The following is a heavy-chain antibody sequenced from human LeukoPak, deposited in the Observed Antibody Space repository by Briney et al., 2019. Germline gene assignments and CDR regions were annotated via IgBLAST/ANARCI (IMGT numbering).Heavy chain of an antibody. V-gene: IGHV3-7*03. CDR3: ARVGVAGFDY. CDR2: IKEDVSDK. J-gene: IGHJ4*02. CDR1: GFTLDDYC. D-gene: IGHD3-3*01. Sequence: GGSLRLSCAASGFTLDDYCMSWVHQAPGKGLEWVANIKEDVSDKYYVDSVKGRFTISRDNAKNSLYLQMSRLRAEDTAVYYCARVGVAGFDYWGQGILVTVSS.